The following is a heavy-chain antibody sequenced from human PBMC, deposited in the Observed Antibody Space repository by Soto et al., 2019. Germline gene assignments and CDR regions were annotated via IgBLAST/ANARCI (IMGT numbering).Heavy chain of an antibody. CDR2: IYHSGSA. CDR1: GDSISSYY. Sequence: SETLSLTCTFSGDSISSYYWSWIRQPPGKGLEWIGYIYHSGSAKYNPSLKSRVSMSIDTSNSQFSLKLSSVTAADTAVYFCARGGGYSFRSSLAYRGTRARVTVS. V-gene: IGHV4-59*01. D-gene: IGHD5-18*01. CDR3: ARGGGYSFRSSLAY. J-gene: IGHJ4*02.